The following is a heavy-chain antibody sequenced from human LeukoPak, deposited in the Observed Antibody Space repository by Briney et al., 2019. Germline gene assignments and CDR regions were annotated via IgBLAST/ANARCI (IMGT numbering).Heavy chain of an antibody. CDR2: IYYSGST. CDR1: GGSISSYY. CDR3: VRDTYCGGDCFEY. D-gene: IGHD2-21*02. Sequence: SETLSLTCTVSGGSISSYYWSWIRQPPGKGLEWIGYIYYSGSTNYNPSLKSRVTISVDTSKNQFSLKLTSVTAADTAVYYCVRDTYCGGDCFEYWGQGTLVTVSS. V-gene: IGHV4-59*12. J-gene: IGHJ4*02.